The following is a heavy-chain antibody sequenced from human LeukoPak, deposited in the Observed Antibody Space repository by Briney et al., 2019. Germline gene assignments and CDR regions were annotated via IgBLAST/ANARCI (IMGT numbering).Heavy chain of an antibody. Sequence: ASVKVSCKASGYIFDSFDINWVRQATGHGLEWMGWMNPSSANTGYPQNFQGRITITSDTSTNTAYMELSSLRSEDTDVYYCARGNNMDVWGQETTVTVSS. V-gene: IGHV1-8*01. D-gene: IGHD1/OR15-1a*01. CDR3: ARGNNMDV. CDR1: GYIFDSFD. J-gene: IGHJ6*01. CDR2: MNPSSANT.